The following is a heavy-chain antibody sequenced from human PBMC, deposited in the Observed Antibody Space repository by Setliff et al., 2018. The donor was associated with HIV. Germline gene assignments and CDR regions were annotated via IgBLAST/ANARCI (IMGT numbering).Heavy chain of an antibody. CDR3: AKDPSDSSSWYYFHY. CDR1: GFTFSSYA. Sequence: GESLKISCATSGFTFSSYAMSWVRQAPGKGLEWVSVISGSGDSTYYADSVKGRFTISRDNSKNTLYLQMNSLRADDTAVYYCAKDPSDSSSWYYFHYWGQGALVTVSS. CDR2: ISGSGDST. D-gene: IGHD6-13*01. J-gene: IGHJ4*02. V-gene: IGHV3-23*01.